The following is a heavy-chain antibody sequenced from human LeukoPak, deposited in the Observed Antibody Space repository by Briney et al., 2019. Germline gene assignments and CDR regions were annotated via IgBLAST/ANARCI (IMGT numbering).Heavy chain of an antibody. Sequence: SETLSLTCSVSGGSISRSNYYWDWIRQPPGKGLEWIGSIYYSGTTNYNPSLKSRVTISVDTSKNQFSLKLSSVTAADTAVYYCARLGSGWYRGPYYYYMDVWGKGTTVTISS. CDR1: GGSISRSNYY. D-gene: IGHD6-19*01. CDR2: IYYSGTT. J-gene: IGHJ6*03. V-gene: IGHV4-39*07. CDR3: ARLGSGWYRGPYYYYMDV.